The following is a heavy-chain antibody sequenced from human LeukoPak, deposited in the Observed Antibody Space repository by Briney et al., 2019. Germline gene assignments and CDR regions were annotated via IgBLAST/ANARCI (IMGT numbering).Heavy chain of an antibody. CDR3: AKDSSTWGNLAGHFDS. D-gene: IGHD6-13*01. CDR2: IYTSGST. V-gene: IGHV4-4*07. CDR1: GGSISNYY. J-gene: IGHJ4*02. Sequence: SDTLSLTCTVSGGSISNYYWSWIRQPAGRGLEWIGRIYTSGSTDYNPSLKSRVTMSVDTSKNQFSLKLSSVTAADTAVYYCAKDSSTWGNLAGHFDSWGQGTLVTVSS.